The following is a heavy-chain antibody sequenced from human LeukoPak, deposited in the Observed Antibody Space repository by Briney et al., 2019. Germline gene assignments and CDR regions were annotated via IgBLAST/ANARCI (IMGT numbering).Heavy chain of an antibody. D-gene: IGHD3-10*01. CDR2: INPNSGGT. CDR3: MVRGVYYYYYMDV. V-gene: IGHV1-2*02. Sequence: ASVKDSCKASGYTFTGYYMHWVRQAPGQGLEWMGWINPNSGGTNYAQKFQGRVTMTRDTSISTAYMELSRLRSDDTAVYYCMVRGVYYYYYMDVWGKGTTVTVSS. J-gene: IGHJ6*03. CDR1: GYTFTGYY.